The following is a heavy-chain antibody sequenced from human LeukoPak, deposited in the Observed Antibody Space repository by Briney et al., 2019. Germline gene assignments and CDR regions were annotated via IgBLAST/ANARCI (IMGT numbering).Heavy chain of an antibody. D-gene: IGHD3-22*01. V-gene: IGHV4-59*03. J-gene: IGHJ4*02. CDR3: ASWPTSAYYATRVEY. CDR1: SDSMIGYY. Sequence: PSETLSLTCTVSSDSMIGYYWSWTRQAPGKGLEWIGYVGSIGNTNYNPSLKSRVTVSADMSKKQFFLNLNSMTAADTAIYYCASWPTSAYYATRVEYWGQGTLVTVSS. CDR2: VGSIGNT.